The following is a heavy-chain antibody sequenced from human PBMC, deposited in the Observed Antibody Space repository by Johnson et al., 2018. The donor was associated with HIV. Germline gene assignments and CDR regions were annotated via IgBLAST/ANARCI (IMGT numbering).Heavy chain of an antibody. Sequence: QVQLVESGGGLVKPGGSLRLSCAASGFTFSSYGMHWVRQAPGKGLEWVAVISYDGSNAYYGDSVKGRVTISRDNSKNRLYLQMNSLRDDDTALYYCAKLRYTNMANDGFDFWGQGTMVTVSS. CDR2: ISYDGSNA. CDR3: AKLRYTNMANDGFDF. J-gene: IGHJ3*01. CDR1: GFTFSSYG. D-gene: IGHD3-16*02. V-gene: IGHV3-30*18.